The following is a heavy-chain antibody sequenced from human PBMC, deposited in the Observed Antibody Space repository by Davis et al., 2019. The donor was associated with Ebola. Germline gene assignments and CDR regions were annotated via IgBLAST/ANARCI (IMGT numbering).Heavy chain of an antibody. Sequence: GESLKISCEVSGLNFNTYPMNWVRQAPGKGLEWISRVTSGGSKTFYADSVKGRFTISRDNSKNTLHLQMHSLRAEDTAVYYCARGLLWVREQYFDSWGQGTLVSVSS. CDR3: ARGLLWVREQYFDS. J-gene: IGHJ4*02. D-gene: IGHD3-10*01. V-gene: IGHV3-21*04. CDR2: VTSGGSKT. CDR1: GLNFNTYP.